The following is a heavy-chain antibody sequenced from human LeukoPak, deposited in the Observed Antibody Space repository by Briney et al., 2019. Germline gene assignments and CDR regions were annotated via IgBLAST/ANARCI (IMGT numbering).Heavy chain of an antibody. CDR3: VRGLGDY. J-gene: IGHJ4*02. Sequence: GGSLRLSCAASGFSLSSYWMHWVRQAPGKAQVWVARIDIDGRIITHAESVKGRFTISRDNAKNTVYLQMNDMRDEDTATYYCVRGLGDYWGQGTLVTVSS. CDR1: GFSLSSYW. V-gene: IGHV3-74*03. CDR2: IDIDGRII. D-gene: IGHD3-16*01.